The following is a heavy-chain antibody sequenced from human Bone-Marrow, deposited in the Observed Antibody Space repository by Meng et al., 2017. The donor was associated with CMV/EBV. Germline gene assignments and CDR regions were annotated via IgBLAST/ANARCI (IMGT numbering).Heavy chain of an antibody. V-gene: IGHV6-1*01. CDR3: ARERFDHGSGSYGYYYYGMDV. D-gene: IGHD3-10*01. CDR2: TYYRSKWYN. CDR1: GDSVSSNSAA. Sequence: SETLSLTCAISGDSVSSNSAAWNWIRQSPSRGLEWLGRTYYRSKWYNDYAVSVKSRITINPDTSKNQFSLQLNSVTPEDTAVYYCARERFDHGSGSYGYYYYGMDVWGQGTTVPVSS. J-gene: IGHJ6*02.